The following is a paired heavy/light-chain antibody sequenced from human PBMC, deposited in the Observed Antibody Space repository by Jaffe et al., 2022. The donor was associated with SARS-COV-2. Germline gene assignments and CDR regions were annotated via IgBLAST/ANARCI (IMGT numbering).Light chain of an antibody. CDR3: QHYGRSPPFT. CDR2: GAS. J-gene: IGKJ3*01. Sequence: IVLTQSPGTLSLSPGERATLSCRASESISSTYLAWYQQKPGQAPRLLIYGASSRATGIPDRFSGSGSGTDFTLSVSRLQPEDFAVYFCQHYGRSPPFTFGPGTRVDIK. CDR1: ESISSTY. V-gene: IGKV3-20*01.
Heavy chain of an antibody. CDR2: ISWDGGYT. V-gene: IGHV3-43*01. J-gene: IGHJ6*01. Sequence: EVQLVESGGAVVEPGGSLRLSCAAAGFSFDDYTMHWVRQVPGKGLEWVSLISWDGGYTHYADSVKGRFTVSRDNRKNSLYLQMSSLRPDDTAVYYCVQDLTPHEYSGYNDYYAMDVWGQGTTVTVSS. CDR3: VQDLTPHEYSGYNDYYAMDV. D-gene: IGHD5-12*01. CDR1: GFSFDDYT.